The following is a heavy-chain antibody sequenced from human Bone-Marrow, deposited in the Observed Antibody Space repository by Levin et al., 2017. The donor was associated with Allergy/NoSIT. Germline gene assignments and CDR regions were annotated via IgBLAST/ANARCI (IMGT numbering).Heavy chain of an antibody. CDR3: ARELAYCGGDCQSFDY. Sequence: GASVKVSCKASGYTFTSYGISWVRQAPGQGLEWMGWISAYNGNTNYAQKLQGRVTMTTDTSTSTAYMELRSLRSDDTAVYYCARELAYCGGDCQSFDYWGQGTLVTVSS. CDR1: GYTFTSYG. D-gene: IGHD2-21*01. J-gene: IGHJ4*02. CDR2: ISAYNGNT. V-gene: IGHV1-18*01.